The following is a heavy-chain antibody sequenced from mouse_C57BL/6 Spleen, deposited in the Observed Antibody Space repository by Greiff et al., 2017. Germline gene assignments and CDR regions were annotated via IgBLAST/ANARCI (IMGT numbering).Heavy chain of an antibody. CDR2: IFPGDGDT. CDR3: ARSPPYYGSSYDYAMDY. J-gene: IGHJ4*01. D-gene: IGHD1-1*01. V-gene: IGHV1-80*01. CDR1: GYAFSSYW. Sequence: VKLQESGAELVKPGASVKISCKASGYAFSSYWMNWVKQRPGKGLEWIGQIFPGDGDTNYNGKCKGKATLTADKSSSTAYMQLSSLTSEDSAVYFCARSPPYYGSSYDYAMDYWGQGTSVTVSS.